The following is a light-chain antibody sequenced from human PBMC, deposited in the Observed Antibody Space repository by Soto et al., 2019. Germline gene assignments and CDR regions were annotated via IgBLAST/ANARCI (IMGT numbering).Light chain of an antibody. Sequence: DVVMTQSPLSLSVTLGQSASISCRSSQNLLDSDGNAYLNWFQQRPGQSPRRLLYKISYRDSGVPDRFSGSGSGNYFTLKISRVEAEEVGVYYCQQGTSWPPTRAFGQGTKVEIK. J-gene: IGKJ1*01. CDR3: QQGTSWPPTRA. CDR2: KIS. CDR1: QNLLDSDGNAY. V-gene: IGKV2-30*01.